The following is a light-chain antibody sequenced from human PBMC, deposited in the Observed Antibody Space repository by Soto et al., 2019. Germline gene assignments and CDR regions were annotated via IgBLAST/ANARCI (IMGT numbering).Light chain of an antibody. CDR1: QSISSW. CDR2: KAS. CDR3: QQYNSYWT. V-gene: IGKV1-5*03. J-gene: IGKJ1*01. Sequence: DIQMTQSRSTLSASVGDRVTITCRASQSISSWLAWYQQKPGKAPKLLIYKASSLESGVPSRFSGSGSGTGFTLTISSLQPDDFATYYCQQYNSYWTFGQGTKVDIK.